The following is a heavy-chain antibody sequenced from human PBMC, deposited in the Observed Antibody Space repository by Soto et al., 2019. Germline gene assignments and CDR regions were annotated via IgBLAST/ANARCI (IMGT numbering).Heavy chain of an antibody. CDR1: GFTFSSYG. D-gene: IGHD3-16*01. Sequence: LRLSCAASGFTFSSYGMHWVRQAPGKGLEWVAVISYDGSNKYVDSVKGRLTISRDNSKNTFFLQMNSLRPEDTALYYCARGRGGEDLATPFDHWGQGTLVTVSS. J-gene: IGHJ4*02. V-gene: IGHV3-30*03. CDR2: ISYDGSNK. CDR3: ARGRGGEDLATPFDH.